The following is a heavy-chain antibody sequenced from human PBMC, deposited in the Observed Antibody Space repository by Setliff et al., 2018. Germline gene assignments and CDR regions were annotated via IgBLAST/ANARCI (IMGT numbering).Heavy chain of an antibody. V-gene: IGHV1-18*01. CDR1: GYEFNNYG. J-gene: IGHJ4*02. CDR3: SRLVRYCTTTTCQTLSGGEH. Sequence: ASVKVSCKASGYEFNNYGIAWVRQAPGQGLEWMGWINAYNGNTFYAPKLQGRVTMTTDTSTATAYLELRSLRSDDTAIYFCSRLVRYCTTTTCQTLSGGEHWGQGTLVTVSS. D-gene: IGHD2-8*01. CDR2: INAYNGNT.